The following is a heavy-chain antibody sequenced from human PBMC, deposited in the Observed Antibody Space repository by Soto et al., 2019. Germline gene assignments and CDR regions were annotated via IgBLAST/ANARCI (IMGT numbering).Heavy chain of an antibody. D-gene: IGHD5-12*01. CDR1: GFTVSSNY. Sequence: GGSLRLSCAASGFTVSSNYMSWVRQAPGKGLEWVSVIYSGGNTYYADSVKGRLTISRHNSKNTLYLQMNSLRAEDTAVYYCARVRRDGYNYYFDYWGQGTLVTVSS. CDR3: ARVRRDGYNYYFDY. J-gene: IGHJ4*02. V-gene: IGHV3-66*01. CDR2: IYSGGNT.